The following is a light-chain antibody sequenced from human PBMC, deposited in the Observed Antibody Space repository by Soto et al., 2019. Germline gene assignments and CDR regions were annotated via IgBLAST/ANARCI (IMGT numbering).Light chain of an antibody. CDR2: EVT. J-gene: IGLJ3*02. V-gene: IGLV2-14*01. Sequence: QSALTQPASVSGSPGQSITISCTGTSSDVSSYNYVSWYQQHPGKAPKLMIYEVTNRPSGVSNRFSGSKSGNTASLTISGLQAEDEADYYCSSYTSSGTLWVFGGGTKVTVL. CDR3: SSYTSSGTLWV. CDR1: SSDVSSYNY.